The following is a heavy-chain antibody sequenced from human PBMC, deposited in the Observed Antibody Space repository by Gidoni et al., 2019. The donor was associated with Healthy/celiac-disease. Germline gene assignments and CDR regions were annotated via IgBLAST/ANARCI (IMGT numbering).Heavy chain of an antibody. V-gene: IGHV3-33*01. CDR1: GFTFSSYG. CDR3: ARDRYGDYVFDS. D-gene: IGHD4-17*01. CDR2: IWFDGSNK. J-gene: IGHJ5*01. Sequence: QVQLVESGGGVVQPGRSLRLSCAASGFTFSSYGMHWVRQAPGKGLEWVSVIWFDGSNKYYADSVKGRFTISRDNSKNTLYLQMNSLRAEDTAVYYCARDRYGDYVFDSWGQGTLVTVSS.